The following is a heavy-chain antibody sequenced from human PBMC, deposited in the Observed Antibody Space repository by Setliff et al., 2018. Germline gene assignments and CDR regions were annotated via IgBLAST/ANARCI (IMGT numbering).Heavy chain of an antibody. Sequence: SETLSLTCAVSGGSISSPNWWNWVRQPPGKGLEWIGEIYHSGTTNYNPSLKSRLTISLDTSKNQFSLNLSSVTAADTAVYYCARMSGFLYMDVWGKGKTVTVSS. CDR3: ARMSGFLYMDV. CDR2: IYHSGTT. J-gene: IGHJ6*03. D-gene: IGHD3-3*01. CDR1: GGSISSPNW. V-gene: IGHV4-4*02.